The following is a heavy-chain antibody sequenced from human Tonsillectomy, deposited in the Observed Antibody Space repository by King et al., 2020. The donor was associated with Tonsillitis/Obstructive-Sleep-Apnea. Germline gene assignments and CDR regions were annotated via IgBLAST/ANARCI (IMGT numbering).Heavy chain of an antibody. J-gene: IGHJ4*02. CDR1: GYTFTDYY. CDR2: INTNSGGA. CDR3: ARGEGDYGDYNSFEH. D-gene: IGHD4-17*01. Sequence: VQLVESGAEVKKPGASVKVSCKTSGYTFTDYYMHWVRQAPGQGLEWMGWINTNSGGAKYAQKFQGRFTMTRDTSISTAYMELSRLRSDDTAVYYCARGEGDYGDYNSFEHWGQGTLVTVSS. V-gene: IGHV1-2*02.